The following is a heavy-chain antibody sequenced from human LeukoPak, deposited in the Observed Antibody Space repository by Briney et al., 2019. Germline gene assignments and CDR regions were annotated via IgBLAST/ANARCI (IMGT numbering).Heavy chain of an antibody. CDR2: IRYDGSNK. D-gene: IGHD5-24*01. CDR1: GFTFSSYG. V-gene: IGHV3-30*02. Sequence: GGSLRLSCAASGFTFSSYGMHWVRQAPGKGLEWVAFIRYDGSNKYYADSVKGRFTISRDNSKNTLYLQMNSLRAEDTAVHYCARGGRWLQFRIGWFDPWGQGTLVTVSS. J-gene: IGHJ5*02. CDR3: ARGGRWLQFRIGWFDP.